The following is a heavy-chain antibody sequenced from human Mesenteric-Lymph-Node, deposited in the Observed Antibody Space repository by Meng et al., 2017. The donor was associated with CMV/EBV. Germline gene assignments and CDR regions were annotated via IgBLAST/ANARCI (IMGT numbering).Heavy chain of an antibody. CDR3: ARQYSYGYVDS. Sequence: TGAVSGGSISSCDWWRWGRQPPGKGLEWIGEIYHSGSTNYNPSLKSRVTISVDKSKNQFSLNLSSLTAADTAVYYCARQYSYGYVDSWGQGTLVTVSS. V-gene: IGHV4-4*02. D-gene: IGHD5-18*01. CDR2: IYHSGST. CDR1: GGSISSCDW. J-gene: IGHJ4*02.